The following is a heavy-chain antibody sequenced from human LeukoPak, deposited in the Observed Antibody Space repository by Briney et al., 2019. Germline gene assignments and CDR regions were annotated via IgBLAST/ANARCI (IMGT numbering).Heavy chain of an antibody. CDR3: ARGRDGYNFGYFDL. J-gene: IGHJ2*01. D-gene: IGHD5-24*01. V-gene: IGHV1-8*03. CDR2: MTPNSGHT. Sequence: ASVKVSCKASGYTFTSYDINWVRQATGQGLERMGWMTPNSGHTAYAQKFQGRVTITRNTSITTAYMELSSLRSEDTAVYYCARGRDGYNFGYFDLWGRGTLVTVSS. CDR1: GYTFTSYD.